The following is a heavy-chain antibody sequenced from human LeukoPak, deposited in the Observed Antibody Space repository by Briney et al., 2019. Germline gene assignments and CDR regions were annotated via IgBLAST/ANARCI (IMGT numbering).Heavy chain of an antibody. CDR3: SRQQLVFDS. D-gene: IGHD6-13*01. V-gene: IGHV3-15*01. CDR1: GVAFKNAW. CDR2: IKSQTDGGTT. Sequence: GGSLRLSCAASGVAFKNAWMSWVRQAPGKGLEWVGHIKSQTDGGTTDYAAPVKGRFTISRDDSKNTLYLQMNSLKSEDTAVYYCSRQQLVFDSWGQGTLVTVSS. J-gene: IGHJ4*02.